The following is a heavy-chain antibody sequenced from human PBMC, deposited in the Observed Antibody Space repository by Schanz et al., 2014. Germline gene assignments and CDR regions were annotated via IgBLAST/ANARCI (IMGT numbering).Heavy chain of an antibody. CDR2: IIPVLAIA. CDR1: GGTFSSYT. D-gene: IGHD3-16*02. J-gene: IGHJ4*02. Sequence: QLQLVQSGAEVKKPGSSVKVSCTASGGTFSSYTISWIRQAPGQGLEWMGRIIPVLAIADYAQKFQGRVTITRDTSATTAYMELSSLRSEDTAFYYCARGNRLQYYDDIWGSYRDPSELDYWGQGTLVTVSS. CDR3: ARGNRLQYYDDIWGSYRDPSELDY. V-gene: IGHV1-69*02.